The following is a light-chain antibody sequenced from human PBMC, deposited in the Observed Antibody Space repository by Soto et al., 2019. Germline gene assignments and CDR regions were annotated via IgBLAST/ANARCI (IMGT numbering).Light chain of an antibody. CDR1: QSVLYSSNNKNY. Sequence: DIVMTQSPDSLAVSLHERATINCKSSQSVLYSSNNKNYLAWYQQRPGQPPKLLIYWASTRESGVPDLFTGNGSWTYFTRTITSLQSEDGVVYECLQYERTSTTSGQGNKFEI. CDR3: LQYERTSTT. J-gene: IGKJ2*01. CDR2: WAS. V-gene: IGKV4-1*01.